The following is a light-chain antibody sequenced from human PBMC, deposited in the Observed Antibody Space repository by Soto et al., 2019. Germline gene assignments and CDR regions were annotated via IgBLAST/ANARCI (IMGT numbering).Light chain of an antibody. V-gene: IGKV1-39*01. CDR2: AAY. CDR3: QQSHSTPQT. CDR1: QSVAGF. J-gene: IGKJ1*01. Sequence: DIQMTQSPSSLSVFVGDRVTITCRASQSVAGFLNWYQQKPGKAPKPLIYAAYSLYSGVPSRFSGTGSGTDFTLTISSLQPEDFATYYCQQSHSTPQTFGQGTKVEIK.